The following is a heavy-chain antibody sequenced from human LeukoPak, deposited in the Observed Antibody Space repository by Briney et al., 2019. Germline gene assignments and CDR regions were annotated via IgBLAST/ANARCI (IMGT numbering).Heavy chain of an antibody. D-gene: IGHD1-1*01. J-gene: IGHJ3*02. Sequence: ASVKVSCKASGYTFIGYYMHWVRQAPGQGLEWMGWINPNSGGTNYAQKFQGWVTMTRDTSISTAYMELSRLRSDDTAVYYCARSVQLEPPFDIWGQGTMVTVSS. CDR1: GYTFIGYY. CDR2: INPNSGGT. V-gene: IGHV1-2*04. CDR3: ARSVQLEPPFDI.